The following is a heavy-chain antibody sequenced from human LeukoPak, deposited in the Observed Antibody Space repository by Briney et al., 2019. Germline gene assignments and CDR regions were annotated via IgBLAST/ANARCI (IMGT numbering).Heavy chain of an antibody. D-gene: IGHD3-22*01. Sequence: PSETLSLTCTVSGGSISSYYWSWIRQPPGKGLEWIGYIYHRGSTNYNPSLKSRVTISVDTSKNQFSLKLSSVPAAVTAVYYCARVGSGYTFDYWGQGTLVTVSS. CDR3: ARVGSGYTFDY. CDR2: IYHRGST. V-gene: IGHV4-59*01. J-gene: IGHJ4*02. CDR1: GGSISSYY.